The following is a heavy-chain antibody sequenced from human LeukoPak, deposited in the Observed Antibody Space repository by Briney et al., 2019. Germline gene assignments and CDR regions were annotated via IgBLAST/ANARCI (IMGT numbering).Heavy chain of an antibody. V-gene: IGHV4-61*09. Sequence: PSETLSLTCTVSGGSINSGSYYWTWIRQPAGKGLEWMGHFYTSGHTSYNPSLKSRVTMSVDTSKNQFSLKLSSVTAADTAVYYCARQSYDSSGYYSRRYFDYWGQGTLVTVSS. CDR2: FYTSGHT. CDR3: ARQSYDSSGYYSRRYFDY. CDR1: GGSINSGSYY. J-gene: IGHJ4*02. D-gene: IGHD3-22*01.